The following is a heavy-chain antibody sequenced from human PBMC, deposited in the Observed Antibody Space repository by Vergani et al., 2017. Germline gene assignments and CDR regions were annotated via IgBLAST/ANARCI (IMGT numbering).Heavy chain of an antibody. CDR1: GYTFTSYY. V-gene: IGHV1-46*03. CDR2: INPSGGST. D-gene: IGHD6-13*01. CDR3: ARSYKGSSSWYYYYGMDV. Sequence: QVQLVQSGAEVKKPGASVKVSCKASGYTFTSYYMHWVRQAPGQGLEWMGIINPSGGSTSYAQKFQGRVTMTRDTSTSTVYMGLSSLRSEDTAVYYCARSYKGSSSWYYYYGMDVWGQGTTVTVSS. J-gene: IGHJ6*02.